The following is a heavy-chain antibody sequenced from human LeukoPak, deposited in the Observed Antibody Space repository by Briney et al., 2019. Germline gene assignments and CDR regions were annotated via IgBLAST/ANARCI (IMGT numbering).Heavy chain of an antibody. V-gene: IGHV4-59*01. CDR3: ARVLLAAAGSGGFDY. J-gene: IGHJ4*02. CDR2: IYHSGST. CDR1: GGSISSYY. Sequence: KTSETLSLTCTVSGGSISSYYWSSIRQPPGKGLEWIGYIYHSGSTNYNPSLKSRVTISVDTSKNQFSLKLSSVTAADTAVYYCARVLLAAAGSGGFDYWGQGTLVTVSS. D-gene: IGHD6-13*01.